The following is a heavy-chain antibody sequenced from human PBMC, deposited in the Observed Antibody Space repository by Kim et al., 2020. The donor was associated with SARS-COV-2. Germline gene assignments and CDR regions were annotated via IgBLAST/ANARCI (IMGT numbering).Heavy chain of an antibody. CDR2: MNPNSGNT. V-gene: IGHV1-8*01. CDR3: ARRNTVTTRTLDY. Sequence: ASVKVSCKASGYTFTSFDINWVRQATGQGLEWVGWMNPNSGNTGSAQKFQGRLTITRNTSITTAYMELSSLRSEDTAVYYCARRNTVTTRTLDYWGQGTLVTVSA. CDR1: GYTFTSFD. J-gene: IGHJ4*02. D-gene: IGHD4-17*01.